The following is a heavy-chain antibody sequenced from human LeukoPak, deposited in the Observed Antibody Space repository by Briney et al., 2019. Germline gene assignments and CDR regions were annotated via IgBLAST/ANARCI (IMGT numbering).Heavy chain of an antibody. CDR1: GFTFSSYA. J-gene: IGHJ4*02. D-gene: IGHD3-3*01. CDR2: IYSGGST. CDR3: ASWAGNTQSDSWSGPFDY. Sequence: PGGSLRLSCAASGFTFSSYAMSRVRQAPGKGLEWVSVIYSGGSTYYADSVKGRFTISRDNSKNTLYLQMNSLRAEDTAVYYCASWAGNTQSDSWSGPFDYWGQGSLVTVSS. V-gene: IGHV3-66*01.